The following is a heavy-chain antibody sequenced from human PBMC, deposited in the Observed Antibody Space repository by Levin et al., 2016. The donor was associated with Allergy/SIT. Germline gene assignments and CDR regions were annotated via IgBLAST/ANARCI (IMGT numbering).Heavy chain of an antibody. J-gene: IGHJ6*02. CDR3: ARGLITPGYCSSTSCYDVRDGMDV. Sequence: SETLSLTCAISGDSVSSNSAAWNWIRQSPSRGLEWLGRTYYRSKWYNDYAVSVKSRITINPDTSKNQFSLQLNSVTPEDTAVYYCARGLITPGYCSSTSCYDVRDGMDVWGQGTTVTVSS. V-gene: IGHV6-1*01. CDR2: TYYRSKWYN. D-gene: IGHD2-2*01. CDR1: GDSVSSNSAA.